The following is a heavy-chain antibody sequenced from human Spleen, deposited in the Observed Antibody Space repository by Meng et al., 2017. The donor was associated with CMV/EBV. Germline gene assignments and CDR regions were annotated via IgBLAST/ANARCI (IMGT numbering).Heavy chain of an antibody. CDR3: ARGIGAGVHFDY. J-gene: IGHJ4*02. CDR2: IKRKIDGGTT. D-gene: IGHD2-15*01. Sequence: EVQLVDSGGGLVKPGGCLRVSCAASGLTFSNAWMSWVRQAPGKGLEWVGRIKRKIDGGTTDYAAPVKGRFTISRDNAKNSLYLQMNSLRAEDTAVYYCARGIGAGVHFDYWGQGTLVTV. CDR1: GLTFSNAW. V-gene: IGHV3-15*01.